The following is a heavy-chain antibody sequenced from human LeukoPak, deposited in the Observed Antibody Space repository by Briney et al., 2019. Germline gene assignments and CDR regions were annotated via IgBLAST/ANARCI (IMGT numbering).Heavy chain of an antibody. V-gene: IGHV4-4*07. Sequence: SETLSLTCSVSGGSFSNHFWSWVRQPAGKGLEWIGRIYPSGNTNYNPSLKSRVTLSVDTSKTQFYLSLSSVTAADTAVYYCAREDSGSYYNFYYFYMDVWGKGTTVTISS. J-gene: IGHJ6*03. CDR2: IYPSGNT. D-gene: IGHD3-10*01. CDR1: GGSFSNHF. CDR3: AREDSGSYYNFYYFYMDV.